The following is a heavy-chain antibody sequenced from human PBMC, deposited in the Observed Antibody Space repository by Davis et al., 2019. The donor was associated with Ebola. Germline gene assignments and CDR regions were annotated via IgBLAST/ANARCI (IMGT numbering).Heavy chain of an antibody. V-gene: IGHV4-39*06. CDR1: GVSISSSSSY. CDR2: SYHSWIT. D-gene: IGHD6-19*01. J-gene: IGHJ6*02. CDR3: ARVGIAVAGPIYYYYGMDV. Sequence: SETLSLTCTVSGVSISSSSSYWGWIRQPPRKGLEWIGSSYHSWITNYNPSLKSRVTISVDKSKTQYPLKLCSVTAAATAVYYCARVGIAVAGPIYYYYGMDVWGQGTTVTVSS.